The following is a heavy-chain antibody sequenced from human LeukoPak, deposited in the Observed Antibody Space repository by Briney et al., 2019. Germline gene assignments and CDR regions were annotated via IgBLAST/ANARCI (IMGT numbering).Heavy chain of an antibody. CDR3: ARVADDNWFDP. V-gene: IGHV3-66*01. Sequence: TVGSLRLSCAASVVTVSINYMSCVCEAPGKGLEWVSVIYSGGSTYYADSVKGRFTISRDNSKNTLYLQMNSLRAEDTAVYYCARVADDNWFDPWGQGTLVTVSS. J-gene: IGHJ5*02. CDR2: IYSGGST. CDR1: VVTVSINY.